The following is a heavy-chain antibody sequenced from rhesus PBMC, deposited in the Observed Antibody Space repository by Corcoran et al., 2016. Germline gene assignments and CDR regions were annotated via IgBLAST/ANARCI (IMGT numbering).Heavy chain of an antibody. CDR1: GYSISSGYG. CDR3: ARVGGSNYFGA. CDR2: ISYSGST. V-gene: IGHV4-122*02. J-gene: IGHJ4*01. D-gene: IGHD4-23*01. Sequence: QLQLQESGPGLVKPSETLSLTCAVSGYSISSGYGWSWIRQPPGKGLEWIGYISYSGSTSYNTSLKSRVTISRDTSKNQFSLELSSVTAADTAVYYCARVGGSNYFGAWGQGVLVTVSS.